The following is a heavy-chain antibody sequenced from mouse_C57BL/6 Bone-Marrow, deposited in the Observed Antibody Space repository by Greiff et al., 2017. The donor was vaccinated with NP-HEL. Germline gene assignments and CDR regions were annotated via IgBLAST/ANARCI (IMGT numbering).Heavy chain of an antibody. Sequence: QVQLQQPGAELVMPGASVKLSCKASGYTFTSYWMHWVKQRPGQGLEWIGEIDTSDSYTNYNQKFKGKSTLTVDKSSSTAYMQLSSLTSEDSAVYYCARSLLYYYGSIFGYWGQGTTLTVSS. J-gene: IGHJ2*01. V-gene: IGHV1-69*01. D-gene: IGHD1-1*01. CDR1: GYTFTSYW. CDR3: ARSLLYYYGSIFGY. CDR2: IDTSDSYT.